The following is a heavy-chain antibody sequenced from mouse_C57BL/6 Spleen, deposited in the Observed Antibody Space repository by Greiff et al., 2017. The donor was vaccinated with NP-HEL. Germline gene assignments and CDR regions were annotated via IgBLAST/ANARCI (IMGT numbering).Heavy chain of an antibody. CDR1: GYTFTDYE. CDR3: TRPVTPYFDY. D-gene: IGHD2-2*01. V-gene: IGHV1-15*01. CDR2: IYPETGAT. Sequence: QVQLQQSGAELVRPGASVTLSCKASGYTFTDYEMHWVKQTPVHGLEWIGAIYPETGATSYNQKFTGQAILTADNSSSTAYMELRSLTSEDSAVYYCTRPVTPYFDYWGQGTTLTVSS. J-gene: IGHJ2*01.